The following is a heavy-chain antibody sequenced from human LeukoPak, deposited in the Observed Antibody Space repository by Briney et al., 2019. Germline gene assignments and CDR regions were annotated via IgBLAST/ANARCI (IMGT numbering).Heavy chain of an antibody. Sequence: ASVKVSCKASGYTFTGYHMHWVRQAPGQGLEWMGWINSYSGETNYAQKFQGRVTITRDTSASTAYMELSSLRSEDTAVYYCAREKWELTPGGMDVWGQGTTVTVSS. J-gene: IGHJ6*02. CDR1: GYTFTGYH. CDR3: AREKWELTPGGMDV. D-gene: IGHD1-26*01. V-gene: IGHV1-2*02. CDR2: INSYSGET.